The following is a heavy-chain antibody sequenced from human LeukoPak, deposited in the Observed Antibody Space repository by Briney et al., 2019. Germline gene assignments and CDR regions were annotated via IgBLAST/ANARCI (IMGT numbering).Heavy chain of an antibody. CDR2: INQDGSKK. J-gene: IGHJ4*02. CDR1: GFTFSNHD. CDR3: ARAVAAADSY. Sequence: GGSLRLSCAASGFTFSNHDMSWVRQAPGKGLEWVANINQDGSKKYCVDSVKGRFTISRDNVKNSVYLQMNSLRAEDTAVYSCARAVAAADSYWGRGTLVTVSS. V-gene: IGHV3-7*04. D-gene: IGHD6-13*01.